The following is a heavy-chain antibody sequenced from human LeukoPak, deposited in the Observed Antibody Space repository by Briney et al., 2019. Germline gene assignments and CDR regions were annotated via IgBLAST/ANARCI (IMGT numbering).Heavy chain of an antibody. D-gene: IGHD6-19*01. CDR1: GFTFSSYA. Sequence: GGSLRLSCAASGFTFSSYAMHWVRQAPGKGLEWVAVISYDGSNKYYADSVKGRFTISRDNAKSSLYLQMNSLRAEDTAVYYCARDLYSSGWSYPHFDYWGQGTLVTVSS. CDR2: ISYDGSNK. J-gene: IGHJ4*02. V-gene: IGHV3-30-3*01. CDR3: ARDLYSSGWSYPHFDY.